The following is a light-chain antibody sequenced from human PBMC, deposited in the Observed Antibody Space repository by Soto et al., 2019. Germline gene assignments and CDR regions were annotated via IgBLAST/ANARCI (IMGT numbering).Light chain of an antibody. V-gene: IGKV3-15*01. CDR2: GAS. J-gene: IGKJ5*01. Sequence: EIFMTQSPATLSVSPVAIATLSCRVSQSVSSNLAWYQQKPGQAPRLLIYGASTRATGIPARFSGSGSGTEFTLTISSLQSEDFAVYYCQQYNNWPPITFGQGTRLE. CDR1: QSVSSN. CDR3: QQYNNWPPIT.